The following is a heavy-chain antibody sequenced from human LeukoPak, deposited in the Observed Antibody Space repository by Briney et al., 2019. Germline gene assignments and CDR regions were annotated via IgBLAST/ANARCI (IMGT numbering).Heavy chain of an antibody. Sequence: SETLSLTCTVSGGSISSYYWSWIRQPPGKGLEWIGYIYYSGSTNYNPSLKSRVTISVDTSKNQFSLKLSSVTAADTAVYYCASGDYYGSGTLPGYWGQGTLVTVSS. V-gene: IGHV4-59*08. J-gene: IGHJ4*02. D-gene: IGHD3-10*01. CDR1: GGSISSYY. CDR3: ASGDYYGSGTLPGY. CDR2: IYYSGST.